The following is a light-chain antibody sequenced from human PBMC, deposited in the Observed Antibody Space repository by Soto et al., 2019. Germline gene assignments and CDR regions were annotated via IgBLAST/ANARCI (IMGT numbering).Light chain of an antibody. Sequence: DIQMTQSPSSLSASVGDRVTITCRASQSINPNLNWYQQKPGKAPKLLIYVASTLQSGVPSRFRGSGSGTDVTLTINSLQPEDFATYYCQQSYSTPPLTFGGGTKVEIK. CDR1: QSINPN. V-gene: IGKV1-39*01. J-gene: IGKJ4*01. CDR3: QQSYSTPPLT. CDR2: VAS.